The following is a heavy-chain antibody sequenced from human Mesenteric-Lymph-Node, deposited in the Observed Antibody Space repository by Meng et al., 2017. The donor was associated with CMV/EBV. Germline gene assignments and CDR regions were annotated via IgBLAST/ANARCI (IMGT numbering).Heavy chain of an antibody. CDR2: ISSSSSYI. CDR3: ARDRITMIVVANAFDI. Sequence: GRSLRLSCVGSGFTFSSYWMHWVRQAPGKGLEWVSSISSSSSYIYYADSVKGRFTISRDNAKNSLYLQMNSLRAEDTAVYYCARDRITMIVVANAFDIWGQGTMVTVSS. V-gene: IGHV3-21*01. J-gene: IGHJ3*02. D-gene: IGHD3-22*01. CDR1: GFTFSSYW.